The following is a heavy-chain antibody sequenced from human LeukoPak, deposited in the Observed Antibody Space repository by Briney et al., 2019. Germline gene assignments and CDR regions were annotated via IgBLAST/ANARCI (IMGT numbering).Heavy chain of an antibody. CDR1: GGSINSDY. Sequence: PSETLSLTCTVSGGSINSDYWSWIRQPPGKGLEWIGYIYNSETINYNPSLTSRVTISLDTSKNQVSLKLTSVTAADTAVYYCVRVGGASSILSAFDIWGQGTMVTVSS. D-gene: IGHD6-6*01. CDR3: VRVGGASSILSAFDI. J-gene: IGHJ3*02. CDR2: IYNSETI. V-gene: IGHV4-59*01.